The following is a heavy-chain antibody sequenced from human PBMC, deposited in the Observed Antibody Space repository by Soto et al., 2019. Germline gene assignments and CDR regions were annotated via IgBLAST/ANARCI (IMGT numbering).Heavy chain of an antibody. CDR1: GFTFEDYA. Sequence: GALRLSCAASGFTFEDYALHWVRQSSGKSPEWVSLINADGSDTYYADSVKGRFTISRDNNKHSLYLQMSSLRPEDTAIYFCAKARFYFDSSPYDSRGQGTLVTVSS. CDR3: AKARFYFDSSPYDS. V-gene: IGHV3-43D*04. D-gene: IGHD1-26*01. CDR2: INADGSDT. J-gene: IGHJ4*02.